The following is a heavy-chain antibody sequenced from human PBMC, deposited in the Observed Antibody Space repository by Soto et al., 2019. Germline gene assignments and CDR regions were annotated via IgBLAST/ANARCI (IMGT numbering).Heavy chain of an antibody. V-gene: IGHV1-69*02. CDR3: RCSMVRGVIYYYYYYMDV. J-gene: IGHJ6*03. Sequence: QVQLVQSGAEVKKPGSSVKVSCKASGGTFSSYTISWVRQAPGQGLEWMGRIIPILGIANYAQKFQGRVTTTEDYSTSTAYMERSSQRSEDTAVYSCRCSMVRGVIYYYYYYMDVWGKGTTVTVSS. CDR2: IIPILGIA. CDR1: GGTFSSYT. D-gene: IGHD3-10*01.